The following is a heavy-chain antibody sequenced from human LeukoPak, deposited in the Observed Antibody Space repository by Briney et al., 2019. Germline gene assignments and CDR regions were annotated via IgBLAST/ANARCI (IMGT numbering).Heavy chain of an antibody. D-gene: IGHD6-19*01. CDR2: IYSGGST. CDR3: ARDRRGVAGGY. V-gene: IGHV3-53*01. CDR1: GFTVSSNH. Sequence: GGSLRLSCAASGFTVSSNHMSWVRQAPGKGLEWVSVIYSGGSTDYADSVKGRFTISRDILKNTLYLQMNSLRAEDTAVYYCARDRRGVAGGYWGQGTLVIVSS. J-gene: IGHJ4*02.